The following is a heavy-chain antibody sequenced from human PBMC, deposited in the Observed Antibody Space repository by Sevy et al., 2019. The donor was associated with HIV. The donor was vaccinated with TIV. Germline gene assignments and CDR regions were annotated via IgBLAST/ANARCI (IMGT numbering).Heavy chain of an antibody. D-gene: IGHD3-9*01. J-gene: IGHJ6*02. CDR2: IYYSGST. CDR1: GGSISSYY. V-gene: IGHV4-59*13. Sequence: SETLSLTCTVSGGSISSYYWSWIRQPPGKGLEWIGYIYYSGSTNYNPSLKSRVTISVDTSKNQFSLKLSSVTAADTAVYYCARGGDYDILTGYPTFYGMDVWGQRTTVTVSS. CDR3: ARGGDYDILTGYPTFYGMDV.